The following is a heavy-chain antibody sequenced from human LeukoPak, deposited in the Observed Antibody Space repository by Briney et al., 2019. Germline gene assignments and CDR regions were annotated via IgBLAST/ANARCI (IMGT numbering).Heavy chain of an antibody. J-gene: IGHJ3*01. CDR1: GGSISSGGYY. D-gene: IGHD3-3*01. CDR3: ARVHYDFWSGYSTDAFDV. Sequence: SETLSLTCTVSGGSISSGGYYWSWIRQHPGKGLEWIGYIYYSGSTYYNPSLKSRVTISVDTSKNQFSLKLSSVTAADTAVYYCARVHYDFWSGYSTDAFDVWGQGTMVTVSS. CDR2: IYYSGST. V-gene: IGHV4-31*03.